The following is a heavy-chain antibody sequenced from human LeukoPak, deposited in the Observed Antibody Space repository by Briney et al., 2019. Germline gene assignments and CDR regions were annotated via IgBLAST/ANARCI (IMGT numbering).Heavy chain of an antibody. CDR2: ISNSGSMI. D-gene: IGHD6-19*01. J-gene: IGHJ4*02. CDR3: VGGSGWIFDH. Sequence: KPGGSLRLSCAASGITFSDYYMSWIRQAPGKGLEWVSYISNSGSMINYADSVKGRFTISRDNAKNSLYLQMNSLRAEDTAVYYCVGGSGWIFDHWGQGTPVTVSS. CDR1: GITFSDYY. V-gene: IGHV3-11*04.